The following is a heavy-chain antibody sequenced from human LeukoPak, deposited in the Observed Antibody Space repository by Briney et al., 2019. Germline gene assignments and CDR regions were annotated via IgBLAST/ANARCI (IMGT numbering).Heavy chain of an antibody. V-gene: IGHV4-4*02. Sequence: SETLSLTCAVSGGSINSSSWWSWVRQPPGKGLEWIGEIYHSGSTNYNPSLKSRVTISVDNSKNQFSLKLSSVTAADTALYYCARWGSASAFDIWGQGTMVTVSS. CDR2: IYHSGST. J-gene: IGHJ3*02. CDR1: GGSINSSSW. D-gene: IGHD1-26*01. CDR3: ARWGSASAFDI.